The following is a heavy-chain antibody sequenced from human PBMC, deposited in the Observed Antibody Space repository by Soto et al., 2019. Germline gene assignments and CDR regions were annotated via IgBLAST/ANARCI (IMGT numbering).Heavy chain of an antibody. CDR1: GYTFTGYY. D-gene: IGHD6-19*01. Sequence: ASVKVSCKASGYTFTGYYMHWVRQAPGQGLEWMGWINPNSGGTNYAQKFQGRVTMTRDTSISTAYMELSRLRSDDTAVYYCARSLGYSSGWAPYNWFDPWGQGTLVTVSS. J-gene: IGHJ5*02. V-gene: IGHV1-2*02. CDR2: INPNSGGT. CDR3: ARSLGYSSGWAPYNWFDP.